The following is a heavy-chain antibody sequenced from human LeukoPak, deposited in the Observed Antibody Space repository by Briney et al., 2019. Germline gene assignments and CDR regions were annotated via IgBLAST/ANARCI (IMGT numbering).Heavy chain of an antibody. D-gene: IGHD2-8*01. Sequence: GASVKVSCKASGYTFISYDIISVRQAAGQGLEWVGWLNPQSGHTGYTESFQGRVIMTMDSSISTAYMELRSLRFQDTAVYYCARGPWFRSLVGYCANGVCYPGYWGQGTLVTVSS. CDR3: ARGPWFRSLVGYCANGVCYPGY. J-gene: IGHJ4*02. V-gene: IGHV1-8*01. CDR2: LNPQSGHT. CDR1: GYTFISYD.